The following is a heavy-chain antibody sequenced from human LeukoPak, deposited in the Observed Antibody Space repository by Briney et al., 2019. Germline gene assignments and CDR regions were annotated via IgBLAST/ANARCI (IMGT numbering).Heavy chain of an antibody. CDR3: ARDIAEMATIPFDY. J-gene: IGHJ4*02. CDR2: ISSSSSYI. Sequence: GGSLRLPCAASGFTFSSYSMNWVRQAPGKGLEWVSSISSSSSYIYYADSVKGRFTISRDNAKNSLYLQMNSLRAEDTAVYYCARDIAEMATIPFDYWGQGTLVTVSS. CDR1: GFTFSSYS. V-gene: IGHV3-21*01. D-gene: IGHD5-24*01.